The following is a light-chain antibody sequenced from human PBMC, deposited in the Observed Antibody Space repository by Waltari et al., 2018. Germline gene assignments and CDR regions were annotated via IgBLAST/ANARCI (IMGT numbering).Light chain of an antibody. CDR2: RAS. J-gene: IGKJ3*01. CDR3: QQRSNWPLT. V-gene: IGKV3-11*01. Sequence: ETVLTQSPATLSLSPGETATLSCRASQNVDRYFAWYQQKPGQPPRLLIYRASYRATGVPARFSGSGSGTEFTLTISNLEPEDFAVYYCQQRSNWPLTFGPGTKVDVK. CDR1: QNVDRY.